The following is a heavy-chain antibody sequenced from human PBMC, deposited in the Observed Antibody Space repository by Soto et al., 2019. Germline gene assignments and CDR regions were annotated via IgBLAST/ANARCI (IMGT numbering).Heavy chain of an antibody. J-gene: IGHJ6*01. D-gene: IGHD6-13*01. CDR2: IYYSGST. CDR3: ARHARLAAAGWQADYYGMDV. Sequence: QLQLQESGPGLVKPSETLSLTCTVSGGSISSSSYYWGWIRQPPGKGLEWIGSIYYSGSTYYNPSLKSRVTISVDTSKNQFSLKLSSVTAADTAVYYCARHARLAAAGWQADYYGMDVW. CDR1: GGSISSSSYY. V-gene: IGHV4-39*01.